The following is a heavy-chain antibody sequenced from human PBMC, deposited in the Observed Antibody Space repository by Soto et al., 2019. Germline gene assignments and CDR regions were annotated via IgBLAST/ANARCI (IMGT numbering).Heavy chain of an antibody. CDR2: IYWNDDK. J-gene: IGHJ4*02. CDR1: GFSLSTSGVG. Sequence: SGPTLVNPTQTLTLTCTFSGFSLSTSGVGVGWIRQPPGRALEWLALIYWNDDKRHSPSLKSRLTITKDTSKNQVVFTMTNMDPVDTATYYCAHRRKTGTAHLSFEYWGQGTLVNVS. CDR3: AHRRKTGTAHLSFEY. V-gene: IGHV2-5*01. D-gene: IGHD1-7*01.